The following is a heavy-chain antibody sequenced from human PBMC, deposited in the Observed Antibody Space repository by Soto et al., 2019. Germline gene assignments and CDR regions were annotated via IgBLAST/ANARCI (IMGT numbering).Heavy chain of an antibody. D-gene: IGHD6-6*01. CDR2: NYYSGIT. V-gene: IGHV4-31*03. CDR3: ARGSSIAGLYYGMDV. J-gene: IGHJ6*02. Sequence: SETLSLTCTVSGGSISSGGYYWTWIRQHPGKGLEWIGYNYYSGITYYNPSLKSRVTISLDTSKNQYSLKLSSVTAADTAVYYCARGSSIAGLYYGMDVWGQGTTVTVSS. CDR1: GGSISSGGYY.